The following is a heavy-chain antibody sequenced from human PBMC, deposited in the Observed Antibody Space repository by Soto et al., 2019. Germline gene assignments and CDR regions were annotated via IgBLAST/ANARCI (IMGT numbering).Heavy chain of an antibody. CDR1: GFTFDDYA. Sequence: EVQLVESGGGLVQPGRSLRLSCAASGFTFDDYAMHWVRQAPGKGLEWVSGISWNSGSIGYADSVKGRFTISRDNAKNSLYLQMNSLRAEDTAVYYCAKEGEGDYGSGSFLDYWGQGTLVTVSS. J-gene: IGHJ4*02. CDR3: AKEGEGDYGSGSFLDY. CDR2: ISWNSGSI. V-gene: IGHV3-9*01. D-gene: IGHD3-10*01.